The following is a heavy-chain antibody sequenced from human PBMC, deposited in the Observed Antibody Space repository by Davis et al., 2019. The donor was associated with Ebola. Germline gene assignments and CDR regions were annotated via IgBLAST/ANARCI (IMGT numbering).Heavy chain of an antibody. CDR2: IWYDGSNK. V-gene: IGHV3-33*08. CDR1: GFTFSSYW. J-gene: IGHJ6*02. CDR3: ARVPRIPWSYYYGMDV. Sequence: GGSLRLSCAASGFTFSSYWMSWVRQAPGKGLEWVAVIWYDGSNKYYADSVKGRFTISRDNSKNTLYLQMNSLRAEDTAVYYCARVPRIPWSYYYGMDVWGQGTTVTVSS. D-gene: IGHD2-15*01.